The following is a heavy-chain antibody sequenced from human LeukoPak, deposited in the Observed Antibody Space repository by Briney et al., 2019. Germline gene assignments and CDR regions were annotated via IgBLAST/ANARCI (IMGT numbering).Heavy chain of an antibody. CDR1: GFTFSNYA. CDR3: VKDRTGTNTLDY. Sequence: GGSLRLSCAATGFTFSNYAIHWGRQAPGKGLEWVAFISDDGSRQHYADSVKGRFTISRDNSKNTLNLQMNSLRAEDTAVYYCVKDRTGTNTLDYWGQGTLVTVSS. D-gene: IGHD4-17*01. J-gene: IGHJ4*02. V-gene: IGHV3-30-3*01. CDR2: ISDDGSRQ.